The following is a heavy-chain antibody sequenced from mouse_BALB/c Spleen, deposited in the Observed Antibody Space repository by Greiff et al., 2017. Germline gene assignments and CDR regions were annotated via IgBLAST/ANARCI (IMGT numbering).Heavy chain of an antibody. J-gene: IGHJ2*01. CDR2: INPGSGGT. CDR3: ARCVITTALFDY. V-gene: IGHV1-54*01. Sequence: QVQLKESGAELVRPGTSVKVSCTASGYALTNYLIEWVKQRPGQGLEWIGVINPGSGGTNYNAQFKGKATLTADKSSSTAYMQLSSLTFDDSAVSVSARCVITTALFDYWGQGTTLTVSS. CDR1: GYALTNYL. D-gene: IGHD1-1*01.